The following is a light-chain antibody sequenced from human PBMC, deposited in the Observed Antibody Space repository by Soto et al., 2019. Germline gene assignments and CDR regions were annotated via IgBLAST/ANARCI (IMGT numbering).Light chain of an antibody. CDR1: SSNIGNNY. CDR2: ENN. V-gene: IGLV1-51*02. Sequence: QSVLTQPPSVSAAPGQKVTISCSGSSSNIGNNYVSWYQQLPGTAPKLLIYENNKRPSGIPDRFSGSKSGTSATLGITGLRTGDEADYYCGTWDSSLSADVVFGGGTKLTVL. J-gene: IGLJ2*01. CDR3: GTWDSSLSADVV.